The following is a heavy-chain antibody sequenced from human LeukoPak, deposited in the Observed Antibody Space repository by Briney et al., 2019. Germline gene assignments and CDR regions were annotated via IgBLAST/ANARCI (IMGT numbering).Heavy chain of an antibody. CDR1: GFTFSSYA. CDR2: ISGSGGST. V-gene: IGHV3-23*01. J-gene: IGHJ4*02. CDR3: ARDPINIGTAAKGFDY. Sequence: PGGSLRLSCAASGFTFSSYAMSWVRQAPGKGLEWVSAISGSGGSTYYADSVKGRFTISRHNAKKSLYLQMSSLRAEDTAVYYCARDPINIGTAAKGFDYWGQGTLVTVSS. D-gene: IGHD2-2*01.